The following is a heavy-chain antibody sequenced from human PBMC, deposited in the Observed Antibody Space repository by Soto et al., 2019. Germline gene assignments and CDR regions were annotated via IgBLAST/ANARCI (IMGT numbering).Heavy chain of an antibody. CDR3: AMSYYDSTGFAVDP. CDR2: MYFGGSF. J-gene: IGHJ5*02. V-gene: IGHV4-59*08. CDR1: GGSISSYY. D-gene: IGHD3-22*01. Sequence: PSETLSLTCTVSGGSISSYYWSWIGQPPGKGLEWIGFMYFGGSFNYNPSLTSRATISVETSKNQFSMKLTSVTASDTAVYYCAMSYYDSTGFAVDPWGQGTRVTVSS.